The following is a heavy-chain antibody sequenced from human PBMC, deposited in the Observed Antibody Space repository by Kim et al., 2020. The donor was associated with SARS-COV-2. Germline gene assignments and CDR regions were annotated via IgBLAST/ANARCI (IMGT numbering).Heavy chain of an antibody. CDR2: ISYDGSNK. Sequence: GGSLRLSFAASGFTFSSYAMHWVRQAPGKGLEWVAVISYDGSNKYYADSVKGRFTISRDNSKNTLYLQMNSLRAEDTAVYYCARDPRYTNYYYYGMDVWGQGTTVTVSS. CDR3: ARDPRYTNYYYYGMDV. CDR1: GFTFSSYA. J-gene: IGHJ6*02. D-gene: IGHD3-16*02. V-gene: IGHV3-30*04.